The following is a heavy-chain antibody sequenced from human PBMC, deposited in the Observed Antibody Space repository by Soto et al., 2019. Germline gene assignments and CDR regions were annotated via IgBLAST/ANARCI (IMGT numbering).Heavy chain of an antibody. CDR2: ISYDGSNK. CDR3: AKLYGEDYYGSGPSFHSFDI. D-gene: IGHD3-10*01. Sequence: QVQLVESGGGVVQPGRSLRLSCAASGFTFSSYGMHWVRQAPGKGLEWVAVISYDGSNKYYADSVKGRFTISRDNSKNTLYLQMNSLRAEDTAVYYCAKLYGEDYYGSGPSFHSFDIWGQGTMVTVSS. J-gene: IGHJ3*02. V-gene: IGHV3-30*18. CDR1: GFTFSSYG.